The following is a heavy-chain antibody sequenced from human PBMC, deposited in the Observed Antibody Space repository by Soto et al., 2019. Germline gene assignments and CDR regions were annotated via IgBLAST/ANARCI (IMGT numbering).Heavy chain of an antibody. J-gene: IGHJ6*02. Sequence: SVKVSCKASGGTFSSYAISWVRQAPGQGLEWMGGIIPIFGTANYAQKFQGRVTITADESTSAAYMELSSLRSEDTAVYYCARPVTKGYYDILTGPPPAYYYYGMDVWGQGTTVTVSS. CDR1: GGTFSSYA. V-gene: IGHV1-69*13. D-gene: IGHD3-9*01. CDR2: IIPIFGTA. CDR3: ARPVTKGYYDILTGPPPAYYYYGMDV.